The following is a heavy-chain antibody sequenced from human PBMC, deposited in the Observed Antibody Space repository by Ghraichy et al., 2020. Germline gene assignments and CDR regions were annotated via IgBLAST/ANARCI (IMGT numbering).Heavy chain of an antibody. V-gene: IGHV3-48*03. Sequence: GGSLRLSCAASGITFSTYAMNWVRQAPGKGLDWVSHISTSGRITYYADSVKGRFTISRDNAKNSLYLQMNSLRAEDTAIYYCASERRSTHNDFWSGYYWGFDYWGQGALVTVSS. CDR1: GITFSTYA. J-gene: IGHJ4*02. CDR3: ASERRSTHNDFWSGYYWGFDY. CDR2: ISTSGRIT. D-gene: IGHD3-3*01.